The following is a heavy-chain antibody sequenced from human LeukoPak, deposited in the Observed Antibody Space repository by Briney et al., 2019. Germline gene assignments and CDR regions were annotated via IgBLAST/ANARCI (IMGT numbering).Heavy chain of an antibody. V-gene: IGHV1-46*01. CDR3: ARDGPTAAPSDY. CDR1: GYRFTSYD. D-gene: IGHD2-2*01. J-gene: IGHJ4*02. Sequence: ASVKVSCKASGYRFTSYDMHWVRQAPGQGLEWMGIINPSGGSTSYAQRFQGRVAMTRDTSTTTVYMEVNSLTSEDTAVYFCARDGPTAAPSDYWGQGTLVTVSS. CDR2: INPSGGST.